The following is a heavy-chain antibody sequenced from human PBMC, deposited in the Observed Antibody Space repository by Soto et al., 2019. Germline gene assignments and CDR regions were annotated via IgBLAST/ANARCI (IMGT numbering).Heavy chain of an antibody. Sequence: QVQVMQSGAELKKPGDSVKVSCKTSGYIFSDYGINWVRQAPGQGLEWMGWISGYSGNANLAQKFQGRGTMTTDKSTLTAYMELRRLRSDDTAVYYCAKRTSGTTWGESDYWGQGTLVTVSS. D-gene: IGHD4-17*01. J-gene: IGHJ4*02. CDR2: ISGYSGNA. CDR1: GYIFSDYG. CDR3: AKRTSGTTWGESDY. V-gene: IGHV1-18*04.